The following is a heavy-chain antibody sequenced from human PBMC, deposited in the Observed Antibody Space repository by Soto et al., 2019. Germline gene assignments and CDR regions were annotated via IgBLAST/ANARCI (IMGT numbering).Heavy chain of an antibody. CDR2: ISGSGGST. CDR1: GFTFSNYA. Sequence: SLRLSCAASGFTFSNYAMTWVRQAPGKGLEWVSAISGSGGSTYYADSVKGRSTISRDNSKNTLYLQMDSLRAEDTAVYYCANPPPTMESTIYYYYGMDVWGQGSTVTVSS. V-gene: IGHV3-23*01. CDR3: ANPPPTMESTIYYYYGMDV. D-gene: IGHD1-26*01. J-gene: IGHJ6*02.